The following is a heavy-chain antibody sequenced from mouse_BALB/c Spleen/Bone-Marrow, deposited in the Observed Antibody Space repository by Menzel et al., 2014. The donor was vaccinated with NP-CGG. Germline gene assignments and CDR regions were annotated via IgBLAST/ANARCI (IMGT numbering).Heavy chain of an antibody. CDR1: GYTFTDYA. Sequence: VQLQQSGAELVRPGVSVKISCKGSGYTFTDYAIHWVKRSHAKSLEWIGLISGYYGDAIYNQKFKGKATMTVGKSSRTAYMDLARLTSEDSAIYYCARSGKVRNAMDYWGQGASVTVSS. V-gene: IGHV1-67*01. J-gene: IGHJ4*01. D-gene: IGHD2-14*01. CDR3: ARSGKVRNAMDY. CDR2: ISGYYGDA.